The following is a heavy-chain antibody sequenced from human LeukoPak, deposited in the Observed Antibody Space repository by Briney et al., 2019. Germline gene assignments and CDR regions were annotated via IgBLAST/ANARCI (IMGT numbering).Heavy chain of an antibody. CDR1: GYTFTYYV. CDR3: ARGEKPYDY. J-gene: IGHJ4*02. CDR2: INAYNGNT. V-gene: IGHV1-18*01. D-gene: IGHD1-26*01. Sequence: ASVKVSCKTSGYTFTYYVISWVRQAPGQGLEWMGWINAYNGNTNDAQKFQGRVTMTTDTSTSTAYMELRSLRSDDTAAYYCARGEKPYDYWGQGTPVSVSS.